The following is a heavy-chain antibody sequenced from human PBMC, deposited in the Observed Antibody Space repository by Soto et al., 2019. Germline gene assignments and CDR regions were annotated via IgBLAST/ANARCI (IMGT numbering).Heavy chain of an antibody. CDR1: GFTFSSCG. J-gene: IGHJ4*02. D-gene: IGHD5-12*01. Sequence: GGSLRLSCAASGFTFSSCGMHWVRQAPGKGLEWVAVIWYDGSNKYYADSVKGRFTISRDNSKNTLYLQMNSLRAEDTAVYYCARDRRWLRFIDYWGQGTLVTVSS. CDR3: ARDRRWLRFIDY. V-gene: IGHV3-33*01. CDR2: IWYDGSNK.